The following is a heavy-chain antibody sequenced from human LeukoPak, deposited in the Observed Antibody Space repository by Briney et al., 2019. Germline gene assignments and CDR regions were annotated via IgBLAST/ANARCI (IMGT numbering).Heavy chain of an antibody. CDR3: AKAFHGITMMFDY. Sequence: GGSLRLSCAASGFTFSSYAMSWVRQAPGKGLEWVSALSGSAGSTYYADSVTGRFTISRDNSKNTLYLQMNSLRAEDTAVYYCAKAFHGITMMFDYWGQGTLVTVSS. V-gene: IGHV3-23*01. J-gene: IGHJ4*02. CDR1: GFTFSSYA. D-gene: IGHD3-22*01. CDR2: LSGSAGST.